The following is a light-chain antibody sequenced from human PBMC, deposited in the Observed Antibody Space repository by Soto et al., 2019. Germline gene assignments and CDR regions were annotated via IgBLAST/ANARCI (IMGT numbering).Light chain of an antibody. Sequence: EMVMTQSPATLSVSPGERATLSCRASQSVGSNLAWYQQKPGQAPRLLIYAASTRATGIPARFSASGSGTEFTLTISSLQSEDSAVYFCQQYYYWPPYTFGQGTKVDIK. J-gene: IGKJ2*01. CDR2: AAS. CDR3: QQYYYWPPYT. CDR1: QSVGSN. V-gene: IGKV3-15*01.